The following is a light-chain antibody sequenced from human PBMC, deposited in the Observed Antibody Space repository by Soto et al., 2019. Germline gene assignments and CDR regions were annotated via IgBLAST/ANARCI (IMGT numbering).Light chain of an antibody. CDR3: CSFARGSILV. CDR1: SSDVVSYNL. Sequence: QSALTQPASVSGSPGQSITISCTGTSSDVVSYNLVSWYQQHPGNAPKLMIYEGSKRPSGVSNRVFGSKSGNTASLTISGLKAEDEDDYYCCSFARGSILVFGGGTKVTVL. V-gene: IGLV2-23*01. J-gene: IGLJ3*02. CDR2: EGS.